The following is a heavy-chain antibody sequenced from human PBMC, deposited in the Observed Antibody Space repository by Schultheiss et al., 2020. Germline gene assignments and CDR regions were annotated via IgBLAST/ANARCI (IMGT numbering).Heavy chain of an antibody. D-gene: IGHD6-19*01. Sequence: SETLSLTCTVSGGSISSSSYYWGWIRQPSGKGLEWIGRVSTTGNTNYNPSLKSRVTMSVDTSKNQFSLKLSSVTAADTAVYYCARYLQQWLGTGTYYFDYWGQGTLVTFSS. V-gene: IGHV4-61*02. CDR3: ARYLQQWLGTGTYYFDY. CDR2: VSTTGNT. J-gene: IGHJ4*02. CDR1: GGSISSSSYY.